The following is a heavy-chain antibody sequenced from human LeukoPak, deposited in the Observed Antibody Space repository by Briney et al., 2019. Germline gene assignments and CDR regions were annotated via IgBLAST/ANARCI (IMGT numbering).Heavy chain of an antibody. D-gene: IGHD6-19*01. J-gene: IGHJ4*02. Sequence: GGSLRLSCAASGFTVSSNYMSWVRQAPGKGLEWVSVIYSGGSTYYADSVKGRFTISRDNSKNTLYLQMNSLRAEDTAVYYCAKDPGIAVAGTKPLGFDYWGQGTLVTVSS. V-gene: IGHV3-66*01. CDR1: GFTVSSNY. CDR3: AKDPGIAVAGTKPLGFDY. CDR2: IYSGGST.